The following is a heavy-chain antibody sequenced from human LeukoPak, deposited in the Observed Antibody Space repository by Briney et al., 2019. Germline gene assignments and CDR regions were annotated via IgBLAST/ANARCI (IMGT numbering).Heavy chain of an antibody. Sequence: SVKVSCKASGGTFSSYAISWVRQAPGQGLEWMGGIIPIFGTANYAQKFQGRVTITADKSTSTAYMELSSLRSEDTAVYYCARATVTTYWFDPWGQGTLVTVSS. D-gene: IGHD4-17*01. CDR3: ARATVTTYWFDP. CDR2: IIPIFGTA. V-gene: IGHV1-69*06. CDR1: GGTFSSYA. J-gene: IGHJ5*02.